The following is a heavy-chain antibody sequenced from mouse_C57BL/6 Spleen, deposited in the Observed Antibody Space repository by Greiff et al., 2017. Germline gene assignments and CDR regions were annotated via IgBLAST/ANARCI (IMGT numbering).Heavy chain of an antibody. Sequence: VQLQQSGPELVKPGDSVKISCKASGYSFTGYFMNWVMQSHGKSLEWIGRINPYNGDSFYNQKFKGKATLTVDKSSSPAHMELRSLTSEDSAVYYCARGTTDYWGQGTTLTVSS. CDR1: GYSFTGYF. CDR2: INPYNGDS. CDR3: ARGTTDY. D-gene: IGHD1-1*01. V-gene: IGHV1-20*01. J-gene: IGHJ2*01.